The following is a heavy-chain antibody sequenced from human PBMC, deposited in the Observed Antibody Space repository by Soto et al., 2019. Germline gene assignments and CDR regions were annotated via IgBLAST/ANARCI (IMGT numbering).Heavy chain of an antibody. V-gene: IGHV4-59*06. Sequence: SETLSLTCTVSGVSISSYYWSWIRQHPGKGLEWIGYIYYSGSTYYNPSLKSRVTISVDTSKNQFSLKLSSVTAADTAVYYCARGYSGYSSSWYREVGYYYYGMDVWGQGTTVTVSS. CDR3: ARGYSGYSSSWYREVGYYYYGMDV. J-gene: IGHJ6*02. D-gene: IGHD6-13*01. CDR2: IYYSGST. CDR1: GVSISSYY.